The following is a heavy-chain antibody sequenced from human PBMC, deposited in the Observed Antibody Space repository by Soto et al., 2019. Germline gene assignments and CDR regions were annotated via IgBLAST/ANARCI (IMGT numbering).Heavy chain of an antibody. Sequence: QVQLVESGGGLVQPGGSLRLSCAASGFTFGDYEMSWVRQAAGKGPEWVSFLSRSGNTLYYADAVKGRFSISRDNAENSLYLQRESLRVEDTATYFCARSSGGYEADAFDMGGQGTMVTVSA. J-gene: IGHJ3*02. D-gene: IGHD6-19*01. CDR2: LSRSGNTL. V-gene: IGHV3-11*01. CDR3: ARSSGGYEADAFDM. CDR1: GFTFGDYE.